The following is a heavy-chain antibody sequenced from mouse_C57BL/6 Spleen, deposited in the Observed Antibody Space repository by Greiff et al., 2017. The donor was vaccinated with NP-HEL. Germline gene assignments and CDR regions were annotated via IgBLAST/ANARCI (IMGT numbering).Heavy chain of an antibody. V-gene: IGHV1-15*01. Sequence: VQLVESGAELVRPGASVTLSCKASGYTFTDYEMHWVKQTPVHGLEWIGAIDPETGGTAYNQKFKGKAILTADKSSSTAYMELRSLTSEDSAVYYCTRPYYSNYDYWGQGTTLTVSS. D-gene: IGHD2-5*01. CDR1: GYTFTDYE. CDR2: IDPETGGT. CDR3: TRPYYSNYDY. J-gene: IGHJ2*01.